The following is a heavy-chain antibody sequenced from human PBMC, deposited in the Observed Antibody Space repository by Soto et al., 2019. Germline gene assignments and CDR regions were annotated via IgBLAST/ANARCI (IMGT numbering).Heavy chain of an antibody. CDR3: ARDRRGGYYYYYGMDV. V-gene: IGHV1-69*13. CDR1: GGTFSSYA. Sequence: SVKVSCKASGGTFSSYAISWVRQAPGQGLEWMGGIIPIFGTANYAQKFQGRVTITADESTSTAYMELSSLRSEDTAVYYCARDRRGGYYYYYGMDVWGQGTSVTVSS. J-gene: IGHJ6*02. CDR2: IIPIFGTA. D-gene: IGHD3-16*01.